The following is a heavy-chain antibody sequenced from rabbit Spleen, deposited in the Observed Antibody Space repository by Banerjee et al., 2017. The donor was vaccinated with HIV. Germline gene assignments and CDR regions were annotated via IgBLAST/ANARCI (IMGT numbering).Heavy chain of an antibody. CDR1: GFSFNSGYD. CDR3: ARDLDGVIGWNFGW. J-gene: IGHJ3*01. Sequence: QSLEESGGGLVKPGASLTLTCKASGFSFNSGYDMCWVRQAPGKGLEWIACIATGIDYPYYASWAKGRFTISKASSTTVTLQMTRLTVADTATYFCARDLDGVIGWNFGWWGQGTLVTVS. CDR2: IATGIDYP. D-gene: IGHD4-1*01. V-gene: IGHV1S40*01.